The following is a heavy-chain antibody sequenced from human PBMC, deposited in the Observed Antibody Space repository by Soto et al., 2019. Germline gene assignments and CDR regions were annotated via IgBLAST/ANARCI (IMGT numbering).Heavy chain of an antibody. V-gene: IGHV4-31*03. J-gene: IGHJ4*02. Sequence: SSEPLSLTCTVSDGSVRSGGYYWSWIRQHPGSGLEWIGDIYYSVPTYFNPSLKSRSSISLDTSKNEFSLKLTSVTAADTAVYYCARRALPQCINGVCYKDGFWDYWGQGALVTVSS. CDR3: ARRALPQCINGVCYKDGFWDY. CDR2: IYYSVPT. CDR1: DGSVRSGGYY. D-gene: IGHD2-8*01.